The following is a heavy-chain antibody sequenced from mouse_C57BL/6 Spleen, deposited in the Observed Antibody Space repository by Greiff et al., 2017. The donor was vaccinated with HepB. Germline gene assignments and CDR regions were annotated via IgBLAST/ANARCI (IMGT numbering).Heavy chain of an antibody. V-gene: IGHV2-9-1*01. CDR2: IWTGGGT. Sequence: VKLMESGPGLVAPSQSLSITCTVSGFSLTSYAISWVRQPPGKGLEWLGVIWTGGGTNYNSALKSRLSISKDNSKSQVFLKMNSLQTDDTARYYCARERAYYDYDGYVDVWGTGTTVTVSS. CDR3: ARERAYYDYDGYVDV. J-gene: IGHJ1*03. CDR1: GFSLTSYA. D-gene: IGHD2-4*01.